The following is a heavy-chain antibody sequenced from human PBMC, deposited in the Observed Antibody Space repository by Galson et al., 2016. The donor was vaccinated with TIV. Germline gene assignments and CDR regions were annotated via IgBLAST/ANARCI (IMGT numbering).Heavy chain of an antibody. CDR1: GYGLTNYW. D-gene: IGHD1-7*01. Sequence: QSGAEVKQPGESLKISCKGSGYGLTNYWIGWVRQMPGKGLEWVGIIYPGDSDTRYRPSFQGQVIISADKSIVSAGESITTASLQGTSLKAADPAIYYCATSVLHPSVMPATSLHSWGQGTLVTVSS. CDR2: IYPGDSDT. J-gene: IGHJ4*02. CDR3: ATSVLHPSVMPATSLHS. V-gene: IGHV5-51*03.